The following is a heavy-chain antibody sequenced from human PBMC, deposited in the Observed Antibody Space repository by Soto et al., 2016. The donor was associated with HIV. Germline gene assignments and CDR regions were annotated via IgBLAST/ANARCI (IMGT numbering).Heavy chain of an antibody. CDR3: ARVYGGSFDGLLTIYYGMGL. D-gene: IGHD1-26*01. CDR2: INHSGSI. V-gene: IGHV4-34*01. Sequence: QVQLQQWGTGLLKSSETLSLTCAVYGGSFSTYYWSWIRQPPGKGLEWIGEINHSGSINYNPSLKSRVTISVDTSKNQFSLKLSSVTAADTAAYYCARVYGGSFDGLLTIYYGMGLWGPRGPRSPSPQ. J-gene: IGHJ6*04. CDR1: GGSFSTYY.